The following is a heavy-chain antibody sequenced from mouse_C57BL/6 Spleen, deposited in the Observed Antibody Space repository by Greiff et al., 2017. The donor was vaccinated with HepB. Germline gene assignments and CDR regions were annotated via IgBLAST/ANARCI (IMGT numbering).Heavy chain of an antibody. D-gene: IGHD4-1*01. V-gene: IGHV5-17*01. CDR3: ASVVTGTSYAMDY. J-gene: IGHJ4*01. CDR1: GFTFSDYG. Sequence: EVMLVESGGGLVKPGGSLKLSCAASGFTFSDYGMHWVRQAPEKGLEWVAYISSGSSTIYYADTVKGRFTISRDNAKNTLFLQMTSLRSEDTAMYYWASVVTGTSYAMDYWGQGTSVTVSS. CDR2: ISSGSSTI.